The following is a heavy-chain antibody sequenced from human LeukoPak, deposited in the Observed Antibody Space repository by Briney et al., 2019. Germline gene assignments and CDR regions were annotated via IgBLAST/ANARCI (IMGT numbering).Heavy chain of an antibody. V-gene: IGHV4-39*01. Sequence: PSETLSLTCTVSGGSISSSSYYWGWIRQPPGKGLEWIGSIYYSGSTYYNPSLKSRVTISVDTSKNQFSLKLSSVTAADTAVYYCARTPVCTSCRHNFDYWGQGTLVTVSS. J-gene: IGHJ4*02. CDR1: GGSISSSSYY. CDR3: ARTPVCTSCRHNFDY. CDR2: IYYSGST. D-gene: IGHD2-2*01.